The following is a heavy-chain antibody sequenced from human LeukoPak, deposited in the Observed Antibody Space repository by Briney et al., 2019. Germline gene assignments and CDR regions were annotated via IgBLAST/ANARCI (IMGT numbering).Heavy chain of an antibody. Sequence: GGSLRLSCAAFGFTFSSYSMNWVRQAPGKGLEWVSSISSSSSYIYYADSVKGRFTISRDNAKNSLYLQMNSLRAEDTAVYYFAGGPLDSSCQVDYWGQGTLVTVSS. CDR3: AGGPLDSSCQVDY. J-gene: IGHJ4*02. CDR2: ISSSSSYI. D-gene: IGHD6-19*01. CDR1: GFTFSSYS. V-gene: IGHV3-21*01.